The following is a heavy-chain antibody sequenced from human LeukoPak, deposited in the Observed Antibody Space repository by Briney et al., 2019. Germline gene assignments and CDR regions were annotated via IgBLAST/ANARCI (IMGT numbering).Heavy chain of an antibody. CDR1: GGSISSYY. CDR2: IYYSGST. CDR3: ARDSYGLGVIDY. Sequence: SETLSLTCSVSGGSISSYYWSWIRQPPGKGLEWIGYIYYSGSTNYNPSLKSRVTISVDTSKNQFSLKLSSVTAADTAVYYCARDSYGLGVIDYWGQGTLVTVSS. V-gene: IGHV4-59*01. D-gene: IGHD3-10*01. J-gene: IGHJ4*02.